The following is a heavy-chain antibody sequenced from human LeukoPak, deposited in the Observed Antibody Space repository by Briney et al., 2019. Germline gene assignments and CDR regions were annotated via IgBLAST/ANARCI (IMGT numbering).Heavy chain of an antibody. CDR2: IYYSGST. CDR1: GGSISSYY. V-gene: IGHV4-59*01. J-gene: IGHJ6*03. D-gene: IGHD3-22*01. Sequence: SETLSLTCTVSGGSISSYYWGWIRQPPGKGLEWIGYIYYSGSTSYNPSLKSRVTISVDTSKNQFSLKLSSVTAADTAVYYCARSYYYDSSGYPMLGYYYYYMDVWGKGTTVTISS. CDR3: ARSYYYDSSGYPMLGYYYYYMDV.